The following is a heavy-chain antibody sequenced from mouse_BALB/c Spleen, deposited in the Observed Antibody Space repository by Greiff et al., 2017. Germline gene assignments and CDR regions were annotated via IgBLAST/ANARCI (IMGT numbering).Heavy chain of an antibody. CDR2: ISYDGSN. D-gene: IGHD1-1*01. V-gene: IGHV3-6*02. CDR1: GYSITSGYY. CDR3: AREPPYYCFDY. Sequence: ESGPGLVKPSQSLSLTCSVTGYSITSGYYWNWIRQFPGNKLEWMGYISYDGSNNYNPSLKNRISITRDTSKNQFFLKLNSVTTEDTATYYGAREPPYYCFDYWGQGTTLTVSS. J-gene: IGHJ2*01.